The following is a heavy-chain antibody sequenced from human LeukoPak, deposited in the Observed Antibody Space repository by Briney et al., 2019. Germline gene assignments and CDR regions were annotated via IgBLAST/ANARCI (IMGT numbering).Heavy chain of an antibody. CDR2: IYYIGRT. V-gene: IGHV4-59*08. Sequence: SETLSLTCTVSGVSVSSHYWSWLRQPPGEGLEWIGYIYYIGRTDYNPSLESRVSMSMDASKNQFSLKLTSVTAADTAVYYCARLAFRGPVVADFDFWGQGMLVTVSS. D-gene: IGHD2-15*01. CDR1: GVSVSSHY. J-gene: IGHJ4*02. CDR3: ARLAFRGPVVADFDF.